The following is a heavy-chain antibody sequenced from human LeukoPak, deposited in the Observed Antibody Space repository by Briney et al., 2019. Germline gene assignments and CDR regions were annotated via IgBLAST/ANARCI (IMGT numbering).Heavy chain of an antibody. D-gene: IGHD1-1*01. Sequence: GASLKIYCKGSGYIFTSYWIGWVRQLPGKGLEGMGIIYPGDSATRYSPSFQGQVTISADKSISTAYLQWSSLRASDTAMYYCARIGSGYYMDVWGKGTPVTVSS. CDR2: IYPGDSAT. V-gene: IGHV5-51*01. CDR3: ARIGSGYYMDV. CDR1: GYIFTSYW. J-gene: IGHJ6*03.